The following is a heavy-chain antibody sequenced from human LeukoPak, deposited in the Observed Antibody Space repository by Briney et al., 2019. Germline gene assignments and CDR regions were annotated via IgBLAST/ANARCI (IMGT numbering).Heavy chain of an antibody. CDR2: ISTSGST. J-gene: IGHJ4*02. CDR1: GGSIGSYF. V-gene: IGHV4-4*07. CDR3: TRGSYDVLTGYSTLGEY. D-gene: IGHD3-9*01. Sequence: SETLSLTCSVSGGSIGSYFWSWIRQPAGKGLEWIGRISTSGSTNYNPSLKSRLTISLDTSQRQFSLRLSSVTAADTALYYCTRGSYDVLTGYSTLGEYWGQGTLVTVSS.